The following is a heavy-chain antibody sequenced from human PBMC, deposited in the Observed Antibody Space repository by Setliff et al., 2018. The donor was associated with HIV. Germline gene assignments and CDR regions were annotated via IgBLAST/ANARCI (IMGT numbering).Heavy chain of an antibody. V-gene: IGHV1-8*02. CDR2: MNPNSGNT. D-gene: IGHD2-8*01. J-gene: IGHJ4*02. CDR3: ARGNNGPIDY. Sequence: ASVKVSCKASGGTFSSYVISWVRQATGQGLEWMGWMNPNSGNTGYAQTFQGRVTMTRNTSISTAYMELSSLRSEDTAMYYCARGNNGPIDYWGQGTLVTVSS. CDR1: GGTFSSYV.